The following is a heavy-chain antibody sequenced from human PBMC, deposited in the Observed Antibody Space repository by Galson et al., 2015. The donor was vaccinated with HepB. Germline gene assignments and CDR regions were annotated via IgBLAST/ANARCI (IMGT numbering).Heavy chain of an antibody. Sequence: LSLTCTISGVSISRNYWSWIRQPPGKGLEWIGYISDSGSTSYRPPFESRVTISRDTSRKQFSLTMTSVTAADTAVYYCARLTTDYCSTISCYDWGLDLWGQGTLVIVSS. CDR3: ARLTTDYCSTISCYDWGLDL. CDR2: ISDSGST. D-gene: IGHD3-16*01. J-gene: IGHJ5*02. CDR1: GVSISRNY. V-gene: IGHV4-59*08.